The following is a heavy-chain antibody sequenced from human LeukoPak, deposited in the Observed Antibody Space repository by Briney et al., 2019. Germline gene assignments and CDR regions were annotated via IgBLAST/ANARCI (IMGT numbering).Heavy chain of an antibody. D-gene: IGHD3-3*01. Sequence: SETLSLTCTVSGGSISSYYWNWIRQPAGKGLEWIGRFYTGGNSNNNPSLKSRVTMSVDTSKNQFSLELTSVTAEDTAVYYCAKDLGPLGAGDAFDIWGQGTMVTVSS. V-gene: IGHV4-4*07. CDR3: AKDLGPLGAGDAFDI. CDR2: FYTGGNS. J-gene: IGHJ3*02. CDR1: GGSISSYY.